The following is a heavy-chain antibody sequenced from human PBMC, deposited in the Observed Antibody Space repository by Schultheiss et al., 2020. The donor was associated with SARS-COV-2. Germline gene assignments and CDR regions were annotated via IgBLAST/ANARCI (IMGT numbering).Heavy chain of an antibody. Sequence: SETLSLTCTVSGGSVSSGSYYWSWIRQPPGKGLEWTGYIYYSGSTHYIPSIKSRDTITVDTSKHQFSLKLSSVTATDTAVYYSARSSRDAFDIWGQGTMVTVSS. CDR2: IYYSGST. J-gene: IGHJ3*02. V-gene: IGHV4-61*01. D-gene: IGHD6-13*01. CDR3: ARSSRDAFDI. CDR1: GGSVSSGSYY.